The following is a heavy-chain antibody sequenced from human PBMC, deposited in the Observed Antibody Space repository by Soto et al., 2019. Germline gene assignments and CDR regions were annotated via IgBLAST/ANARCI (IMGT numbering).Heavy chain of an antibody. D-gene: IGHD4-4*01. CDR1: GGSINTATHS. J-gene: IGHJ4*02. CDR3: AGGGGVTTTGDDY. V-gene: IGHV4-30-2*01. Sequence: QLQLQESGSGLVKPSQTLSLTCAVSGGSINTATHSWSWIRQPPGKGLEWIGYIYHSGSTYYNPSVNSRVTISIDKPNNQFSLRPSSVTAADTAVYYCAGGGGVTTTGDDYWGQGILVTVSS. CDR2: IYHSGST.